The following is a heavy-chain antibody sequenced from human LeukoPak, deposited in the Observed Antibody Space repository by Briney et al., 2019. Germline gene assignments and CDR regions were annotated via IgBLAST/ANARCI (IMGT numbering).Heavy chain of an antibody. CDR1: GLTFSSYS. V-gene: IGHV3-7*01. J-gene: IGHJ4*02. CDR2: IKTDESEA. Sequence: GRSLRISCVVPGLTFSSYSMIWIRKAPGKGLHWVANIKTDESEANYVDFVNGRFTISRDNAKNSLSLQMNSLRAEETAVYYCGRHRSGSGTYFIDYWGQGTLVRVSS. D-gene: IGHD3-10*01. CDR3: GRHRSGSGTYFIDY.